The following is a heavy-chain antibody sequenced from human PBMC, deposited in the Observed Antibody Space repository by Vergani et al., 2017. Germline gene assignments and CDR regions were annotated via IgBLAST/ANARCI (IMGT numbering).Heavy chain of an antibody. J-gene: IGHJ4*02. V-gene: IGHV3-48*03. CDR3: AGDGHGYSWSYY. D-gene: IGHD1-26*01. CDR1: GFTFSSYE. Sequence: EVQLVESGGGLVQPGGSLRLSCAASGFTFSSYEMNWVRQAPGKGLEWVSYISSSGSTTYYADSVKGRFTISRDNAKNSLYLQMNSLRAEDTAVYYCAGDGHGYSWSYYWGQGTLVTVSS. CDR2: ISSSGSTT.